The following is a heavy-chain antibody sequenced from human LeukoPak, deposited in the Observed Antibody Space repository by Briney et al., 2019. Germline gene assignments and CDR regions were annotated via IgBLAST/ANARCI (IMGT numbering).Heavy chain of an antibody. J-gene: IGHJ4*02. CDR3: ARDQGGSYSGVSFDY. CDR2: INPSGGST. D-gene: IGHD1-26*01. CDR1: GYTFTSYY. Sequence: ASVKVSCKASGYTFTSYYMHWVRQAPGQGLEWVGIINPSGGSTSYAQKFQGRVTMTRDTSTSTVYMELSSLRSEDTAVYYCARDQGGSYSGVSFDYWGQGTLVTVSS. V-gene: IGHV1-46*01.